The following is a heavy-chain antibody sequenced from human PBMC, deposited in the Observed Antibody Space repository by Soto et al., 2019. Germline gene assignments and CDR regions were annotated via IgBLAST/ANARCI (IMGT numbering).Heavy chain of an antibody. CDR1: GGSISSSNYY. V-gene: IGHV4-39*01. Sequence: QLQLQESGPRLVKLSETLSLTCTVSGGSISSSNYYWAWIRQPPGKGLEWIGSIFYSRNTYYNPSLKSRVAASVDASKNQSSLTLSSVTASDTALDYCVGAGHGYLSGLEVWGQGTTLTVSS. CDR2: IFYSRNT. J-gene: IGHJ6*02. D-gene: IGHD3-16*01. CDR3: VGAGHGYLSGLEV.